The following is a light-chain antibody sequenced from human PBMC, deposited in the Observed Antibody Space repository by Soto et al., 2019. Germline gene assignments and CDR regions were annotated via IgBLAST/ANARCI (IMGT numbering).Light chain of an antibody. CDR3: CSYARPTFYA. CDR2: EGS. J-gene: IGLJ1*01. V-gene: IGLV2-23*01. CDR1: SSDVGSYNH. Sequence: QSALTQPASVSGSPGQSITISCTGISSDVGSYNHVSWYQQHPGKAPKLMIYEGSERPSGVSNRFSGSTSGNTASLTISGLQDEDEADYYCCSYARPTFYAFATGTKLTVL.